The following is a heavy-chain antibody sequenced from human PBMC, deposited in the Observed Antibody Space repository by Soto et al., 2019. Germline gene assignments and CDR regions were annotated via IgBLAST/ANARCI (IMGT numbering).Heavy chain of an antibody. V-gene: IGHV4-59*08. CDR2: IYYSGST. Sequence: SETLSLTCTVSGGSISSYYWSWIRQPPGKGLEWIGYIYYSGSTNYNPSLKSRVTISVDTSKNQFSLKLSSVTAADTAVYYCAGLMVRGVNYYYYYMDVWGKGTTVTVSS. CDR3: AGLMVRGVNYYYYYMDV. D-gene: IGHD3-10*01. J-gene: IGHJ6*03. CDR1: GGSISSYY.